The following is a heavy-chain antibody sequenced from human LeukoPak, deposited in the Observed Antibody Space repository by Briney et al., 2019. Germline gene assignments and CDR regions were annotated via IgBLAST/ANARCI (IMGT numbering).Heavy chain of an antibody. D-gene: IGHD5-24*01. CDR3: AREEIRSWFDP. Sequence: SETLSLTCTVSGYSVSSGYYWGWIRQPPGKGLEWIASMYHSGDTYYNPSLRSRVTISLDTSKNQLSLRLSSVTAADTAVHYCAREEIRSWFDPWGQGTLVTVSS. CDR2: MYHSGDT. J-gene: IGHJ5*02. CDR1: GYSVSSGYY. V-gene: IGHV4-38-2*02.